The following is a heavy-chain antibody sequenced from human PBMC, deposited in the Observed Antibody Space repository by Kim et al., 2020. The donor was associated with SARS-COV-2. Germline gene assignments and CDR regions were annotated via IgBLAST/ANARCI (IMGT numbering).Heavy chain of an antibody. J-gene: IGHJ3*02. CDR2: INPNSGGT. Sequence: ASVKVSCKASGYTFTNYAIHWMRQAPGQGLEWMGWINPNSGGTNYAQKFQGRVTMTRDTSISTAYMELSRLRSDDTAVYYCRWVDAFDIWGQGTMVTVSS. CDR1: GYTFTNYA. V-gene: IGHV1-2*02. CDR3: RWVDAFDI.